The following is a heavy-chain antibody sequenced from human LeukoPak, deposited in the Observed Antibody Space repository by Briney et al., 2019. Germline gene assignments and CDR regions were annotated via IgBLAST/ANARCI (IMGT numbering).Heavy chain of an antibody. CDR1: GFTFSSYG. J-gene: IGHJ6*02. CDR2: ISYDGSNK. Sequence: GRSLRLSCAASGFTFSSYGMHWVRQAPGKGLEWVAVISYDGSNKYYADSVKGRFTISGDNSKNTLYLQMNSLRAEDTAVYYCAKDKGGSYYYYGMDVWGQGTTVTVSS. CDR3: AKDKGGSYYYYGMDV. D-gene: IGHD1-26*01. V-gene: IGHV3-30*18.